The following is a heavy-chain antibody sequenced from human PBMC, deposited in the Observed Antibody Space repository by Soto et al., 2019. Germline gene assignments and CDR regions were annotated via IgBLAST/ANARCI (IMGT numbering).Heavy chain of an antibody. Sequence: QVQLVQSGAEVKKPGSSVKISCKASGGTFRTNAFSWVRQAPGQGLEWMGGIIPIFSTPDYAQKFQCRVTITGDESTTTTYMELSSLRSEDTATYYCARDKDRQQLGGNYYYMMAVWGQGTTVTVSS. D-gene: IGHD3-3*02. V-gene: IGHV1-69*12. CDR2: IIPIFSTP. CDR3: ARDKDRQQLGGNYYYMMAV. J-gene: IGHJ6*02. CDR1: GGTFRTNA.